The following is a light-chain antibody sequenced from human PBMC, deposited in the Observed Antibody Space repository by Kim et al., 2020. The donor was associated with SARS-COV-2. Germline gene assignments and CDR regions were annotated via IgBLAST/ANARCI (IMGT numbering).Light chain of an antibody. CDR1: HNINSW. Sequence: ATVEDGVTIPCRASHNINSWLAWYPQRPGKAPQLLIYTASTLESGVPPRFSGSGSGTEFTLTINNLQPDDFATYHCQQYSSHPHTFGQGTKLEIK. CDR3: QQYSSHPHT. CDR2: TAS. V-gene: IGKV1-5*03. J-gene: IGKJ2*01.